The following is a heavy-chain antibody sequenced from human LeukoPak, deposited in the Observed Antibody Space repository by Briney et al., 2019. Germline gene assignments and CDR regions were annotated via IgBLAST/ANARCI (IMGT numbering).Heavy chain of an antibody. Sequence: GGALRLSCAAYKFSFSYYYMSWIRQAPGRGLEWVSYNRSISSTMYYADSVKGRVNISRDNAKNSLYLQINSRRAEDTVLYYCAICRDGFPCDFAGWGQGTLVTVSS. V-gene: IGHV3-11*01. CDR2: NRSISSTM. D-gene: IGHD2-2*01. CDR3: AICRDGFPCDFAG. J-gene: IGHJ4*02. CDR1: KFSFSYYY.